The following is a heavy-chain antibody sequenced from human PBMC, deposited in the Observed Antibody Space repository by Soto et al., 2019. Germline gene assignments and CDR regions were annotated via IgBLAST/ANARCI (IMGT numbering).Heavy chain of an antibody. CDR2: IKQDGSEK. CDR1: GFIFSSYW. J-gene: IGHJ4*02. Sequence: EVQLVESGGGLVQPGGSLRLSCAASGFIFSSYWMSWVRQAPGKGLEWVANIKQDGSEKYYVDSVKGRFTISRDNAENSLYLQMNSLRAKDTAVYYCARSYYDYIWGSYPLNYWGQGTLVTVSS. CDR3: ARSYYDYIWGSYPLNY. D-gene: IGHD3-16*02. V-gene: IGHV3-7*01.